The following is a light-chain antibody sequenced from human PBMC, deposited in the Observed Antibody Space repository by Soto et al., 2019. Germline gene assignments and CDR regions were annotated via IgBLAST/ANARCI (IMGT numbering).Light chain of an antibody. CDR3: QQYGSSRT. CDR2: GAS. Sequence: EIVLTQSPGTLSLSPGERATLSCRASQSVSSSYLAWYQQKPGQAPRLLIYGASSRATGIPDRFSGSGSGTDFTLTISRLEPEDFAVYYCQQYGSSRTFGQVTKVELK. J-gene: IGKJ1*01. V-gene: IGKV3-20*01. CDR1: QSVSSSY.